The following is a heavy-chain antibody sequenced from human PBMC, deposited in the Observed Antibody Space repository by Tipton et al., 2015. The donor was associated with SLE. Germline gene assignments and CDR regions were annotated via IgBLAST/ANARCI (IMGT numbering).Heavy chain of an antibody. Sequence: TLSLTCTVSGGSISSYYWSWIRRPPGKALEWIAYINYSGSTNYNPSLKSRVTMSVDTSKNQFSLKLSSVTTADTAVYYCARRRGSSWYEDYFDYWGQGTLVTVSS. CDR3: ARRRGSSWYEDYFDY. CDR2: INYSGST. J-gene: IGHJ4*02. CDR1: GGSISSYY. V-gene: IGHV4-59*01. D-gene: IGHD6-13*01.